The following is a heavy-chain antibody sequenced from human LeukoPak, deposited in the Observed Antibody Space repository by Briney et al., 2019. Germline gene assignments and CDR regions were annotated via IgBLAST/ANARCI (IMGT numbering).Heavy chain of an antibody. J-gene: IGHJ4*02. D-gene: IGHD3-22*01. V-gene: IGHV1-46*01. Sequence: ASVKDSCKASGYTFTSYYMHWVRQAPGQGLEWMGIINPSGGSTSYAQKFQGRVTMTRDTSTSTVYMELSSLRSEDTAVYYCARGGYYDSSGFHTKDYWGQGTLVTVSS. CDR1: GYTFTSYY. CDR2: INPSGGST. CDR3: ARGGYYDSSGFHTKDY.